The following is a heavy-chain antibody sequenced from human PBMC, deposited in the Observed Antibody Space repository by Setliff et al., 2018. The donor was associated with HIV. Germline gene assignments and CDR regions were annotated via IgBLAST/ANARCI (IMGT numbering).Heavy chain of an antibody. V-gene: IGHV4-4*09. CDR2: IFTSGST. CDR1: GGSISSYY. D-gene: IGHD2-21*02. J-gene: IGHJ4*02. CDR3: ARHPIYCGGYSLYYFDY. Sequence: SETLSLTCTVSGGSISSYYWSWIRQPPGKGLEWIGYIFTSGSTNYNPSLKSRVTISMDTSKNQFSLKLSSVTAADTALYYCARHPIYCGGYSLYYFDYWGQGTLVTVSS.